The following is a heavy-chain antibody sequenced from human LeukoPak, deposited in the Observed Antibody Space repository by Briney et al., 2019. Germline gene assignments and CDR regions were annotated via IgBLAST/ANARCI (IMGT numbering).Heavy chain of an antibody. J-gene: IGHJ4*02. CDR2: ISSSSSYI. D-gene: IGHD2-2*01. CDR3: ARGYQLLPIDY. CDR1: GFTFSSYS. Sequence: GGSLRLSCAASGFTFSSYSMNWVRQAPGKGLEWVSSISSSSSYIYYADSVKGRFTISRDNAKNSLYLQMNSLRAGDTAVYYCARGYQLLPIDYWGQGTLVTVSS. V-gene: IGHV3-21*01.